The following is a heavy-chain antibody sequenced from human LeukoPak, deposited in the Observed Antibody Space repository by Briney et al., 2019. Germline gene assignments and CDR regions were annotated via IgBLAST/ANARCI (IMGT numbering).Heavy chain of an antibody. CDR2: IASDGNDK. Sequence: GRSLRLSCAASGFTFSNYAMYWVGQAPGKGLEWVTIIASDGNDKHYADSMKGRFTVFRDNSKNTLYLQLNSLRAEDTAVYYCAKDRQVGPAVYYFDSWGQGTLVTVSS. V-gene: IGHV3-30*18. CDR1: GFTFSNYA. D-gene: IGHD3/OR15-3a*01. CDR3: AKDRQVGPAVYYFDS. J-gene: IGHJ4*02.